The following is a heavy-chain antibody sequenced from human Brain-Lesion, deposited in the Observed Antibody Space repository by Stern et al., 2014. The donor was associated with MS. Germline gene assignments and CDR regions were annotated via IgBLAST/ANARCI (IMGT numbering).Heavy chain of an antibody. Sequence: QLQLQESGPGLVKPSQTLSLSCTVSGGSISSGGYYWSWIRQPAGKGLEWIGRIFNSGRHSYKPSPQSRGTISIDTSKNQFSLRLNSMTAADTAVYYCARGRVVPGFQYYATDVWGQGTTVIVSS. CDR3: ARGRVVPGFQYYATDV. CDR1: GGSISSGGYY. J-gene: IGHJ6*02. CDR2: IFNSGRH. V-gene: IGHV4-61*02. D-gene: IGHD2-2*01.